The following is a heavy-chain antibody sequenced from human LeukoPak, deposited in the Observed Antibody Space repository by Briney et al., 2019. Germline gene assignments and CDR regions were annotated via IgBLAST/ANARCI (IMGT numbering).Heavy chain of an antibody. J-gene: IGHJ4*02. D-gene: IGHD3-22*01. Sequence: GGSLRLSCAASGFTFSSYGMSWVRQAPGKGLEWVSAISGNGGSTYYADSVKGRFTISRDNSKNTLYLRMNSLRAEDTAVYYCAKVGGFGYYYDSSGYQSFDYWGRGTLVTVSS. V-gene: IGHV3-23*01. CDR1: GFTFSSYG. CDR3: AKVGGFGYYYDSSGYQSFDY. CDR2: ISGNGGST.